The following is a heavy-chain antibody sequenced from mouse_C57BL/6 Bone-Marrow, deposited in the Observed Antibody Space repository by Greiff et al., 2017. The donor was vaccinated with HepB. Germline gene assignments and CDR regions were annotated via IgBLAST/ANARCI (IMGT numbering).Heavy chain of an antibody. V-gene: IGHV1-4*01. CDR3: ARSEGSSYWYFDV. Sequence: QVHVKQSGAELARPGASVKMSCKASGYTFTSYTMHWVKQRPGQGLEWIGYINPSSGYTKYNQKFKDKATLTADKSSSTAYMQLSSLTSEDSAVYYCARSEGSSYWYFDVWGTGTTVTVSS. CDR2: INPSSGYT. D-gene: IGHD1-1*01. J-gene: IGHJ1*03. CDR1: GYTFTSYT.